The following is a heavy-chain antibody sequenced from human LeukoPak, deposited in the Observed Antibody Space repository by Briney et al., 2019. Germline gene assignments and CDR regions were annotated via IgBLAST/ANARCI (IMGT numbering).Heavy chain of an antibody. D-gene: IGHD1-26*01. V-gene: IGHV3-15*01. CDR3: TTVGSVGATLGDFDY. J-gene: IGHJ4*02. CDR2: IKSKTDGCTT. Sequence: PGGSLRLSCAASGFTFSNAWMSWVRQAPGKGPEWVGRIKSKTDGCTTDYAAPVKGRFTISRDDSKNTLYLQMNSLKTEDTAVYYCTTVGSVGATLGDFDYWGQGTLVTVSS. CDR1: GFTFSNAW.